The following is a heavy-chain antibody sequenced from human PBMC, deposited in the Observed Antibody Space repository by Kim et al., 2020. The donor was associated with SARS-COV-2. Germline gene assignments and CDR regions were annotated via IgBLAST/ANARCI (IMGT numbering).Heavy chain of an antibody. V-gene: IGHV3-23*01. CDR1: GFTFSSYA. CDR3: AKFPLPAMVSSDARVDY. CDR2: ISGSGGST. Sequence: GGSLRLSCAASGFTFSSYAMSWVRQAPGKGLEWVSAISGSGGSTYYADSVKGRFTISRDNSKNTLYLQMNSLRAEDTAVYYCAKFPLPAMVSSDARVDYWGQGTLVTVSS. J-gene: IGHJ4*02. D-gene: IGHD5-18*01.